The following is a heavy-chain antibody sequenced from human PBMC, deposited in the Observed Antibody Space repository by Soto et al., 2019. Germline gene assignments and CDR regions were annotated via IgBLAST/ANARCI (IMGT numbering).Heavy chain of an antibody. V-gene: IGHV3-21*01. Sequence: GGSLRLSCAASGFTFSSYSMNWVRQAPGKGLEWVSSISSSSSYIYYADSVKGRFTISRDNAKNSLYLQMNSLRAEDTAVYYCARDLLLWSGSSAYYMDVWGKGTTVTVSS. J-gene: IGHJ6*03. CDR1: GFTFSSYS. CDR2: ISSSSSYI. CDR3: ARDLLLWSGSSAYYMDV. D-gene: IGHD3-3*01.